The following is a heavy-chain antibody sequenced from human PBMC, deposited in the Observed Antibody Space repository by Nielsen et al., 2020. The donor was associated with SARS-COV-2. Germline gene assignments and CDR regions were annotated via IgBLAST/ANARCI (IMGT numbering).Heavy chain of an antibody. Sequence: PGKGLEWIGSIYYSGSTYYNPSLKSRVTISVDTSKNQFSLKLSSVTAADTAVYYCARVYDFWSGYYLGNYYYGMDVWGQGTTVTVSS. CDR2: IYYSGST. CDR3: ARVYDFWSGYYLGNYYYGMDV. V-gene: IGHV4-39*01. D-gene: IGHD3-3*01. J-gene: IGHJ6*02.